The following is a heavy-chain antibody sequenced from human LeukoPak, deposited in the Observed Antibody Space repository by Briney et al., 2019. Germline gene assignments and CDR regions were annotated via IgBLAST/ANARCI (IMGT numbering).Heavy chain of an antibody. CDR3: ARDSGGSYYYDSSGYLELDY. CDR2: INPSGGST. CDR1: GYTFTSYY. D-gene: IGHD3-22*01. Sequence: GASVKVSCKASGYTFTSYYMHWVRQAPGQGLEWMGIINPSGGSTSYAQKFQGRVTMTRDTSTSTVYMELSSLRSEDTAVYYCARDSGGSYYYDSSGYLELDYWGQGTLVTVSS. V-gene: IGHV1-46*01. J-gene: IGHJ4*02.